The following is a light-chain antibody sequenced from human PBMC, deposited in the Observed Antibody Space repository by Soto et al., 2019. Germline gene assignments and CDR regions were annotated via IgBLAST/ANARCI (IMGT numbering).Light chain of an antibody. CDR1: SSNIGDYKY. J-gene: IGLJ2*01. CDR3: CSYIGTIL. V-gene: IGLV2-11*01. CDR2: EVS. Sequence: QSVLTQPRSVSGSPGQSVTISCTGTSSNIGDYKYVAWYQQSPGKAPKLIIYEVSERPAGVPDRFSGSKSGSTASLTISGLQGEDEADYYCCSYIGTILFGGGTKLTVL.